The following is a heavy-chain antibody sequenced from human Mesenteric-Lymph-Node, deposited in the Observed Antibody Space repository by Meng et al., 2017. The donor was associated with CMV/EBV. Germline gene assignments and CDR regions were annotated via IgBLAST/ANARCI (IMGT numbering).Heavy chain of an antibody. CDR2: INSSGGDT. J-gene: IGHJ4*02. D-gene: IGHD6-19*01. CDR3: ARCGVAYSSGCPLDY. Sequence: ASVKVSCKASGYTFTNYYIHWVRRAPGQGLEWMGIINSSGGDTTYAQEFQDRVTMTGDTSTSTVYMELTSLTSEDTAVYYCARCGVAYSSGCPLDYWGQGTLVTVSS. V-gene: IGHV1-46*01. CDR1: GYTFTNYY.